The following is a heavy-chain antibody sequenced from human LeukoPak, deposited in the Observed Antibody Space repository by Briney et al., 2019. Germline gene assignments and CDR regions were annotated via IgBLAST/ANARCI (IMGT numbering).Heavy chain of an antibody. CDR1: GFTFSTYW. V-gene: IGHV3-7*01. D-gene: IGHD1-26*01. CDR3: ARDVVGSLDY. J-gene: IGHJ4*02. CDR2: IKGDESAR. Sequence: PGGSLRLSCAASGFTFSTYWMAWVRQAPGKGLEWVANIKGDESARHQADSVKGRFTISRDNTQNSVYLQMSSLRGGDTAVYYCARDVVGSLDYWGQGTLVTVSS.